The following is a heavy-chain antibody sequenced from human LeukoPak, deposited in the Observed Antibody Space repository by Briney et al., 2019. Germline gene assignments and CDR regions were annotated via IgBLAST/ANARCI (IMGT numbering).Heavy chain of an antibody. CDR3: TRARSSGWGHNFDY. J-gene: IGHJ4*02. CDR1: GGSISSYY. Sequence: SSETLSLTCTVSGGSISSYYWSWIQQPPGKGLEWIGYIYYSGSTNCNPSLKSRVTISVDTSKNQFSLKLSSMTAADTAVYCTRARSSGWGHNFDYWGQGTRVTVSA. V-gene: IGHV4-59*01. D-gene: IGHD6-19*01. CDR2: IYYSGST.